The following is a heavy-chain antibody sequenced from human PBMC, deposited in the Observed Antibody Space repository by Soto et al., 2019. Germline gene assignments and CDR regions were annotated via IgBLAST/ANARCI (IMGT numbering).Heavy chain of an antibody. Sequence: EVQLVESGGGLVQWGGSLRLSCVASGFTFSGYSVNWVRQAPGKGLEWVSYISSGSKTIYYADSVRGRFTVSRDNAKNSQFLQMNSLRDEDTAVYYCVREDILGARSFDYWGQGTLVTVSS. V-gene: IGHV3-48*02. CDR1: GFTFSGYS. D-gene: IGHD1-26*01. CDR3: VREDILGARSFDY. CDR2: ISSGSKTI. J-gene: IGHJ4*02.